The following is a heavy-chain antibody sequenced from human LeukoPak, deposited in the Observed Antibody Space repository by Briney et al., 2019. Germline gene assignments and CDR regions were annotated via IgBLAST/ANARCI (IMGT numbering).Heavy chain of an antibody. D-gene: IGHD5-18*01. J-gene: IGHJ4*02. V-gene: IGHV1-69*04. Sequence: GASVKVSCKASGGTFSSYAISWVRQAPGQGLEWMGRIIPILGIANYAQKFQGRVTITADKSTSTAYMELSSLRSEDTAVYYCAREGYSYGSPFDYWGQGTLVTVSS. CDR1: GGTFSSYA. CDR3: AREGYSYGSPFDY. CDR2: IIPILGIA.